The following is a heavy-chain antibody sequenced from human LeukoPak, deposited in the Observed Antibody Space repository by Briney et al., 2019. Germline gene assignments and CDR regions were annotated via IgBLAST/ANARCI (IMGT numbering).Heavy chain of an antibody. J-gene: IGHJ5*02. D-gene: IGHD4-23*01. CDR2: IWYDGSNK. CDR1: GFTFSSYA. Sequence: GGSLRLSCAASGFTFSSYAMSWVRQAPGKGLEWVAVIWYDGSNKYYADSVKGRFTISRDNSKNTLYLQMNSLRAEDTAVYYCARDRSYGGPHNWFDPWGQGTLVTVSS. CDR3: ARDRSYGGPHNWFDP. V-gene: IGHV3-33*08.